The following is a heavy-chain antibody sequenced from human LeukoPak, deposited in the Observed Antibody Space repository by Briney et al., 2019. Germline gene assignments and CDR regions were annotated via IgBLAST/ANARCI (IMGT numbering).Heavy chain of an antibody. CDR3: ARDPTTQTFDY. CDR1: GYTFTSYG. D-gene: IGHD4-11*01. V-gene: IGHV1-18*01. J-gene: IGHJ4*02. Sequence: ASVKVSCKASGYTFTSYGISWVREAPGQGLEWMGWISTYNGNTNYAQKLQGRVTMTTDTSTTTAYMELRSLTSDDTAVYYCARDPTTQTFDYWGQGTLVTVSS. CDR2: ISTYNGNT.